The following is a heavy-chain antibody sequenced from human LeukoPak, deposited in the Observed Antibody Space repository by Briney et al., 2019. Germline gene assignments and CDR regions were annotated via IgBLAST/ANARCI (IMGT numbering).Heavy chain of an antibody. J-gene: IGHJ5*02. Sequence: GASVKVSCKASGGTFNNYAFSWVRQAPGRGLEWMGRIIPILDVPDYAPKFQGRVTFTADKSTSTAYMELSSLRSEDTAVYYCVRALRTTVTTFWFDPWGQGTLVTVSS. D-gene: IGHD4-17*01. CDR1: GGTFNNYA. V-gene: IGHV1-69*04. CDR3: VRALRTTVTTFWFDP. CDR2: IIPILDVP.